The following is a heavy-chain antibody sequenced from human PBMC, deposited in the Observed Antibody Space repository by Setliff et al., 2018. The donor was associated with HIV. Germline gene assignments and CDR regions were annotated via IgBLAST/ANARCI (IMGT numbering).Heavy chain of an antibody. CDR3: ARDDAFDI. Sequence: ASVKVSCKASGYSFTSHGLHWVRQAPGQGLEWVGWISPYNGITNYAQNLQGRVTIITDTSTSTAYMELRSLTSDDTAVYYCARDDAFDIWGQGTMVTVSS. CDR1: GYSFTSHG. CDR2: ISPYNGIT. J-gene: IGHJ3*02. V-gene: IGHV1-18*01.